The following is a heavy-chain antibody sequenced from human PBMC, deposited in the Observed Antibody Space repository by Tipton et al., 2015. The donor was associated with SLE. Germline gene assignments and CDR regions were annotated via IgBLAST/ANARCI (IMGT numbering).Heavy chain of an antibody. Sequence: TLSLTCTVSGGSISSGDYYWSWIRQPPGKGLEWIGYIYYSGSTYYNPSLNSRVTISVDTSKNQFSLKLSSVTAADTAVYYCARDRVEYSSSDYWGQGTLVTVSS. CDR2: IYYSGST. CDR3: ARDRVEYSSSDY. J-gene: IGHJ4*02. V-gene: IGHV4-30-4*01. D-gene: IGHD6-13*01. CDR1: GGSISSGDYY.